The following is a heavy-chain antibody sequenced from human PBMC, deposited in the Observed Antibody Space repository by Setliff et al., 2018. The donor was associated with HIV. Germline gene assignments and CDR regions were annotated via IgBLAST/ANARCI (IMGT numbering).Heavy chain of an antibody. J-gene: IGHJ4*02. CDR1: GGSISSRTYY. Sequence: ETLSLTCTVSGGSISSRTYYWGCIRQPPGKGLEWIGSIYYSGTTYYNPSLKSRVTISIDTSKNQFSLNLSSVTAADTAVYYCVRGWGGALHYWGQGALVTVSS. CDR2: IYYSGTT. V-gene: IGHV4-39*01. CDR3: VRGWGGALHY. D-gene: IGHD3-16*01.